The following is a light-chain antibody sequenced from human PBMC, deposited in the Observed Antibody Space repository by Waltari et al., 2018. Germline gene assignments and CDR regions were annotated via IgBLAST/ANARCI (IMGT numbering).Light chain of an antibody. V-gene: IGLV2-14*03. Sequence: QSALTQPASVSGSPGQSITISCTGTSRDVGGYNSVPWSQQHPGKAPKLIVSDGSNRPSVISNRFSGSKSGNTASLTISGLQAEDEAHYYCSSYTTSFTLVFGGGTKLTVL. CDR3: SSYTTSFTLV. CDR1: SRDVGGYNS. J-gene: IGLJ2*01. CDR2: DGS.